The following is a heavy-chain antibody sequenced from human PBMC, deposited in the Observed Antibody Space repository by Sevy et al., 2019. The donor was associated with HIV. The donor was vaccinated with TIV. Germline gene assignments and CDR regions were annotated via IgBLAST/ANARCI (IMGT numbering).Heavy chain of an antibody. CDR2: ISSSGRIT. D-gene: IGHD6-6*01. CDR3: ARPQYSSSSDFYV. CDR1: GFTFSDYY. J-gene: IGHJ6*04. Sequence: GGSLRLSCAASGFTFSDYYMSWIRQAPGKGLEWVSYISSSGRITNYADPMKGRFTISRDNRKDSVYLQMNSLRAEDTAVYYCARPQYSSSSDFYVWGKGTTVTVSS. V-gene: IGHV3-11*01.